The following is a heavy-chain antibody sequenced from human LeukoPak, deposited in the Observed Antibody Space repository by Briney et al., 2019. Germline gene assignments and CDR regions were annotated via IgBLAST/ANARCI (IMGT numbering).Heavy chain of an antibody. CDR2: ISSGSSTI. J-gene: IGHJ4*02. CDR3: ARDTIGDWNYDRWTYDFDY. V-gene: IGHV3-48*01. Sequence: GGSLRLSCAASGFIFSNYNMNWVRQAPGKGLEWLSFISSGSSTIYYADSVKGRFTISRDNAKNSLYLQMNSLKAEDTAVYYCARDTIGDWNYDRWTYDFDYWGQGTLVTVSS. D-gene: IGHD1-7*01. CDR1: GFIFSNYN.